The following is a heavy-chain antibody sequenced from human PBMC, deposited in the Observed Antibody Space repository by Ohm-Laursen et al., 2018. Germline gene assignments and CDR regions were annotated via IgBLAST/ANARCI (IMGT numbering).Heavy chain of an antibody. J-gene: IGHJ6*02. Sequence: SETLSLTCTVSGGSISSYYWSWIRQPPGKGLEWIGYIYYSGSTNYNPSLKSRVTISVDTSKNQFSLKLSSVTAEDTAVYYCARDVAHGGYGFGMDVWGQGTTVTVSS. CDR1: GGSISSYY. CDR3: ARDVAHGGYGFGMDV. V-gene: IGHV4-59*12. CDR2: IYYSGST. D-gene: IGHD5-12*01.